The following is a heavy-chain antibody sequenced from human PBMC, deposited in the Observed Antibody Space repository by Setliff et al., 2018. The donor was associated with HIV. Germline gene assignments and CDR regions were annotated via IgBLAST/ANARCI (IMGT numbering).Heavy chain of an antibody. D-gene: IGHD3-22*01. V-gene: IGHV4-4*07. CDR1: GGSISSYY. J-gene: IGHJ4*02. CDR2: IFSSGST. Sequence: NPSETLSLTCTVSGGSISSYYWSWIRQPAGKGLEWIGRIFSSGSTSYNSSLKSRVTMSVDTSKNQFSLRLTSVTAADTAVYYCARDPVITMMVGPKFYFDYWGQGILVTAPQ. CDR3: ARDPVITMMVGPKFYFDY.